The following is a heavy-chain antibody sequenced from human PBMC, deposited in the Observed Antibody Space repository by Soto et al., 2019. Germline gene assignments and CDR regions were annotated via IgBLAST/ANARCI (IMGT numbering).Heavy chain of an antibody. D-gene: IGHD3-10*01. J-gene: IGHJ6*02. V-gene: IGHV5-10-1*01. CDR1: GYTFSNYW. Sequence: PGESLKISCKGSGYTFSNYWISWVRQMPGKGLEWMGRVDPSDSYTNYGPSFQGHVTISTDKSISTAYLQWSSLKASDTAIYYCARSASFDYYGIDVWGQGTTVTVSS. CDR3: ARSASFDYYGIDV. CDR2: VDPSDSYT.